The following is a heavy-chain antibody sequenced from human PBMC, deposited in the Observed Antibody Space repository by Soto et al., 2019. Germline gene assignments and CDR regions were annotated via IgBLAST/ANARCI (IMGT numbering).Heavy chain of an antibody. J-gene: IGHJ4*02. CDR1: GFTFSDYA. CDR2: ISNDGNYE. CDR3: ARAHGLEIVIMLLEY. D-gene: IGHD3-10*01. V-gene: IGHV3-30-3*01. Sequence: QVQLVESGGGVVQPGRSLRLSCAASGFTFSDYAGHCIRQAPGKGLEWVAVISNDGNYEKYADSVKGRFTISRDSSKNTLYLHMDSLRSEDTALYYCARAHGLEIVIMLLEYWGQGTMVTVSS.